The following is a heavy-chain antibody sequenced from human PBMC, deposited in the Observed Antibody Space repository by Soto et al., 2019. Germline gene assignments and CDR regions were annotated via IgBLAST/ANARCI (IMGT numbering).Heavy chain of an antibody. CDR1: GGSISSVGYY. D-gene: IGHD5-18*01. V-gene: IGHV4-31*03. Sequence: QVQLQESGPGLVKPSQTLSLTCTVSGGSISSVGYYWSWMRQHPGKGLEWIGYIYYSGRTYYNPSFKSRVTISVATSKIPFSLKLSSVTAADTAVYYCATSGYSYGPDPLLYWGQGTLVTVSS. CDR3: ATSGYSYGPDPLLY. J-gene: IGHJ4*02. CDR2: IYYSGRT.